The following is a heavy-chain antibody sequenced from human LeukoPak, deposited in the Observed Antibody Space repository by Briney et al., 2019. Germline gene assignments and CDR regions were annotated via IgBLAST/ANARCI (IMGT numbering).Heavy chain of an antibody. CDR2: ISGSGGRT. CDR1: GFTFSSYA. Sequence: GGSLRLSCAASGFTFSSYAMSWVRQAPGKGLEWVSAISGSGGRTDFADSVKGRFTISRDNSKNSLYLQMISLRAEDTALYYCAKPATYYDILTGYDYWGQGTLVTVSS. V-gene: IGHV3-23*01. CDR3: AKPATYYDILTGYDY. J-gene: IGHJ4*02. D-gene: IGHD3-9*01.